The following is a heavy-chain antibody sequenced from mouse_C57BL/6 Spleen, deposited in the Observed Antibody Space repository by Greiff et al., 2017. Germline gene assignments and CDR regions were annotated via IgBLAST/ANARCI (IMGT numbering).Heavy chain of an antibody. CDR3: ARNTMSDYDVWFAY. CDR1: GYTFTSYG. Sequence: LQESGAELARPGASVKLSCKASGYTFTSYGISWVKQRTGQGLEWIGEIYPRSGNTYYNEKFKGKATLTADKSSSTAYMELRSLTSEDSAVYFCARNTMSDYDVWFAYWGQGTLVTVSA. CDR2: IYPRSGNT. V-gene: IGHV1-81*01. J-gene: IGHJ3*01. D-gene: IGHD2-4*01.